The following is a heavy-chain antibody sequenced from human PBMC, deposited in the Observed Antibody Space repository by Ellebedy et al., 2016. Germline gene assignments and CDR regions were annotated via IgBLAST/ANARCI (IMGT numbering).Heavy chain of an antibody. D-gene: IGHD3-10*01. CDR2: VNRGGGIL. Sequence: GGSLRLXXAAAQFSFSNFAMTWVRQAPGRGLEWVSVVNRGGGILYYADSVKGRFKISRDNSKNTLYLQMNSLRVDDTAVYFCARGSGGLIDDTGMDVWGQGTTVTVSS. CDR1: QFSFSNFA. V-gene: IGHV3-23*01. J-gene: IGHJ6*02. CDR3: ARGSGGLIDDTGMDV.